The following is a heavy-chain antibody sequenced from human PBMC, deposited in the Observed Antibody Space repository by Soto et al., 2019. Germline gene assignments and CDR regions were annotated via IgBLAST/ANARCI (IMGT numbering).Heavy chain of an antibody. D-gene: IGHD2-2*01. J-gene: IGHJ5*02. CDR2: IKQDGSEK. Sequence: GGSLRLSCAASGFTFSSYWMSWVRQAPGKGLEWVANIKQDGSEKHYVDSVKGRFTISRDNAKNSLYLQMNSLRAEDTAVYYCVREGIGGYCIFPGCYAIDWFDPWGQGTLVTVSS. V-gene: IGHV3-7*05. CDR3: VREGIGGYCIFPGCYAIDWFDP. CDR1: GFTFSSYW.